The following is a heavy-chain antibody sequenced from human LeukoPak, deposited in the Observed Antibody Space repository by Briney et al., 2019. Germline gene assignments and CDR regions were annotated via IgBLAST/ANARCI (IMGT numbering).Heavy chain of an antibody. D-gene: IGHD5-24*01. CDR1: GYTFTGYY. CDR3: ARVAGDGYKPDFDY. CDR2: INPNSGGT. Sequence: GASVKVSCKASGYTFTGYYMHWVRQADGQGLEWMGRINPNSGGTNYGQKFQGRVTMTRDTSISTAYMELSRLRSDDTAVYYCARVAGDGYKPDFDYWGQGTLVTVSS. V-gene: IGHV1-2*06. J-gene: IGHJ4*02.